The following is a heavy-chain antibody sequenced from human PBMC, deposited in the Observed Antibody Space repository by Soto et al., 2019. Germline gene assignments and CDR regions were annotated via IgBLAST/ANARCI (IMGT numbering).Heavy chain of an antibody. Sequence: SETLSLTCTVSGGSISSSGSYWGWVRQPPGKGLEWIVSFYYTGGTYSTYYNPSLKSRVTISVDTPKRQFSLNLRSVTAADTAVDYCARGGGLCSGGSCSHRYYGMDVWGQGTTVTVSS. CDR3: ARGGGLCSGGSCSHRYYGMDV. CDR2: FYYTGGTYST. J-gene: IGHJ6*02. V-gene: IGHV4-39*01. CDR1: GGSISSSGSY. D-gene: IGHD2-15*01.